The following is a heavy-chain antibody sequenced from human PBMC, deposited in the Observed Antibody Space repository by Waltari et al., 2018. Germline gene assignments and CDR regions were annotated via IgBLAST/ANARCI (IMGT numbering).Heavy chain of an antibody. J-gene: IGHJ1*01. Sequence: QLQLQESGPGLVRPSETLSLTCTVSGGSLTPNYNGAWIRQPPGKGLESMGNMPYRGSTFYHPSLMSRVTISLDTSKHQFSLTLTSVDAADTAVYFCGRIAFGDDGGYFQYWGQGTLVTVSS. CDR1: GGSLTPNYN. CDR2: MPYRGST. V-gene: IGHV4-39*01. D-gene: IGHD4-17*01. CDR3: GRIAFGDDGGYFQY.